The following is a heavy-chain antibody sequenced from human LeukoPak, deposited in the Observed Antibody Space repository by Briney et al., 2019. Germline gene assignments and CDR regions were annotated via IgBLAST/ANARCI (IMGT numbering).Heavy chain of an antibody. CDR3: ARAQTYYGSGSYLY. J-gene: IGHJ4*02. CDR1: GFTVSSNY. V-gene: IGHV3-53*01. CDR2: IYSGGST. D-gene: IGHD3-10*01. Sequence: GGSLRLSCAASGFTVSSNYMSWVRQALGKGLEWVSVIYSGGSTYYADSVKGRFTISRDNSKNTLYLQMNSLRDEDTAVYYCARAQTYYGSGSYLYWGQGTLVTVSS.